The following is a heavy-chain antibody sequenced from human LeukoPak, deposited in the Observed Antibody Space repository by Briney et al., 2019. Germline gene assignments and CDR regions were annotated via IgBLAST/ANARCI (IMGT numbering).Heavy chain of an antibody. CDR2: IYYSGST. CDR1: GGSISSYY. V-gene: IGHV4-59*01. Sequence: PSETLSLTCTVSGGSISSYYWSWIRQPPGKGLEWIGYIYYSGSTNYNPSLKSRVTISVDTSKNQFSLKLRSVTAADTAVYYCARELVATVVTPDAFDIWGQGTMVTVSS. D-gene: IGHD4-23*01. J-gene: IGHJ3*02. CDR3: ARELVATVVTPDAFDI.